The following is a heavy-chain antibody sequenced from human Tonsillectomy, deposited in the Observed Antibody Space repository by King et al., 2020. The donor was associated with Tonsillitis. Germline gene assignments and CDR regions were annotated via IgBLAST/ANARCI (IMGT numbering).Heavy chain of an antibody. V-gene: IGHV4-59*01. Sequence: HVQLQESGPGLVKPSETLSLTCTVSGGSISSFYWSWIRQPPGKGLEWIGYIYYSGSTNYNPSLKSRVTISVDTSKNQFSLKLSSVTAADTAVYYCARGLLWLHSYYFDSWGQGTLVTVSS. D-gene: IGHD5-24*01. J-gene: IGHJ4*02. CDR1: GGSISSFY. CDR3: ARGLLWLHSYYFDS. CDR2: IYYSGST.